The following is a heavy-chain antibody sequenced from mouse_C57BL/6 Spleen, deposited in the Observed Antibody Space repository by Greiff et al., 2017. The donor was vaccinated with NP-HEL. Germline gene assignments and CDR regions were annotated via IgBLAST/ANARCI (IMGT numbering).Heavy chain of an antibody. CDR2: ISNGGGST. Sequence: EVKLVESGGGLVQPGGSLKLSCAASGFTFSDYYMYWVRQTPEKRLEWVAYISNGGGSTYYPDTVKGRFTISRDNAKNTLYLQMSRLKSEDTAMYYCARGYYGKYYYAMDYWGQGTSVTVSS. D-gene: IGHD1-1*01. CDR1: GFTFSDYY. J-gene: IGHJ4*01. CDR3: ARGYYGKYYYAMDY. V-gene: IGHV5-12*01.